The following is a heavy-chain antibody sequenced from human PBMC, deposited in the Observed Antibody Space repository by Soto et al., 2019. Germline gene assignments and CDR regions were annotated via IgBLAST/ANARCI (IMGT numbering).Heavy chain of an antibody. J-gene: IGHJ4*02. CDR2: VYTSGST. V-gene: IGHV4-4*07. CDR3: ARDSLGLTAPGHY. CDR1: GGSISSFY. D-gene: IGHD5-18*01. Sequence: QVQLQESGPGLVKPSETLSLTCTVSGGSISSFYWSWIRQPAGKGLEWIGRVYTSGSTDYNPSLKSRVTMSLDTSKNQFSLRLSSVTAADTGIYYCARDSLGLTAPGHYWGQGTLVTVSS.